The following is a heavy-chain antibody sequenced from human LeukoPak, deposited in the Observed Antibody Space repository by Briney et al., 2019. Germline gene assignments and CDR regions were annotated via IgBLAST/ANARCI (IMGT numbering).Heavy chain of an antibody. D-gene: IGHD1-26*01. Sequence: PSETLSLTCTVCGGSISSYYWSWIRQPAGKGLEWIGRIYTSGSTNYNPSLKSRVTISVDTSKNQFSLKLSSVTAADTAVYYCAREWELLREDAFDIWGQGTMVTVST. J-gene: IGHJ3*02. CDR2: IYTSGST. CDR1: GGSISSYY. CDR3: AREWELLREDAFDI. V-gene: IGHV4-4*07.